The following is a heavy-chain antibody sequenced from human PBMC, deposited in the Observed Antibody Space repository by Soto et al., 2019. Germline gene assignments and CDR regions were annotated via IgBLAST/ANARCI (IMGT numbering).Heavy chain of an antibody. CDR2: NVPLFRTT. Sequence: QVQLVESGAEAKKPGASVKVSLKNSGSTFNSYSNSWGPQAPGPGLEWIGGNVPLFRTTNYAQKFQGRVTITADTSTYTVYMELSGLRSGDTAVYYCARGGYSSTWSNLLDRSGLDVWGQGTTVTVSS. CDR1: GSTFNSYS. CDR3: ARGGYSSTWSNLLDRSGLDV. D-gene: IGHD6-13*01. V-gene: IGHV1-69*06. J-gene: IGHJ6*02.